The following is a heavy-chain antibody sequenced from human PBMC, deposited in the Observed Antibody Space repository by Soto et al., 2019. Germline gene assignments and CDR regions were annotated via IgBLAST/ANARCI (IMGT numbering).Heavy chain of an antibody. D-gene: IGHD2-21*02. CDR2: IKQDGSEK. J-gene: IGHJ5*02. V-gene: IGHV3-7*05. Sequence: GGSLRLSCAASGFTFSSYWMSWVRQAPGKGLEWVANIKQDGSEKYYVDSVKGRFTISRDNAKNSLYLQMNSLRAEDTAVYYCARDRLIVVVTAADNWFDPWGQGTLVTVSS. CDR1: GFTFSSYW. CDR3: ARDRLIVVVTAADNWFDP.